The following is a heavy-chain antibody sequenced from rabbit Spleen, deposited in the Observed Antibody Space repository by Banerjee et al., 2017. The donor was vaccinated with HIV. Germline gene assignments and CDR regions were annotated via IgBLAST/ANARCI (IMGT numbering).Heavy chain of an antibody. V-gene: IGHV1S40*01. CDR1: GVSFTGDSFSGDSY. Sequence: QSLEESGGDLVKPGASLTLTCTASGVSFTGDSFSGDSYMCWVRQAPGKGLEWIVCIDSGSSGFTYFASWAKGRFTISKTSSTTVTLQMTSLTAADTATYFCARDTGSSFSSYGMDLWGPGTLVTV. J-gene: IGHJ6*01. CDR3: ARDTGSSFSSYGMDL. CDR2: IDSGSSGFT. D-gene: IGHD8-1*01.